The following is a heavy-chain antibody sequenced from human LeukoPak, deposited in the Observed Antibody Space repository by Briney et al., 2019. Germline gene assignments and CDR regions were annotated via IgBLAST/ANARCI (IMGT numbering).Heavy chain of an antibody. CDR1: GYTFTIYG. Sequence: ASVKVSCKASGYTFTIYGISWVRQAPGQGLERMGWTSAYNGNTNYSQKLQGRVTMTTDTSTSTAYMELRSLRSDDTAVYYCASGITGLYGMDVWGQGTTVTVPS. CDR2: TSAYNGNT. CDR3: ASGITGLYGMDV. D-gene: IGHD1-20*01. V-gene: IGHV1-18*01. J-gene: IGHJ6*02.